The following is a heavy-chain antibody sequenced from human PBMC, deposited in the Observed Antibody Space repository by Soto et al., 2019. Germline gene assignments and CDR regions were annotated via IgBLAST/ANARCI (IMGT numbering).Heavy chain of an antibody. CDR1: GRSISSYY. D-gene: IGHD6-19*01. J-gene: IGHJ3*02. CDR3: ARQDSSGWIPYDAFDI. Sequence: SETLSLTCTVSGRSISSYYWSWIRQPPGKGLEWIGYIYYSGSTNYNPSLKSRVTISVDTSKNQFSLKLSSVTAADTAVYYCARQDSSGWIPYDAFDIWGQGTMVTVSS. V-gene: IGHV4-59*08. CDR2: IYYSGST.